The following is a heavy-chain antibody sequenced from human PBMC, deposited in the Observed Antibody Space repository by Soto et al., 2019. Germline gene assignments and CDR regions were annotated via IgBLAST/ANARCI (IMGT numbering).Heavy chain of an antibody. CDR3: AKGRGGWRNYGMDV. J-gene: IGHJ6*02. CDR2: ISSSSTI. CDR1: GFTFSSYS. D-gene: IGHD6-19*01. Sequence: PGGSLRLSCAVSGFTFSSYSMNWVRQAPGKGLEWVSYISSSSTIYYADSVKGRFTISRDNSKNTLYLQMNSLRPEDTAVYYCAKGRGGWRNYGMDVWGQGTTVTVSS. V-gene: IGHV3-48*01.